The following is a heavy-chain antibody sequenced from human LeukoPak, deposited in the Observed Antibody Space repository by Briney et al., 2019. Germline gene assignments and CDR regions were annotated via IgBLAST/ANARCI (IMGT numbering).Heavy chain of an antibody. CDR3: ARASDKVRGHFDY. CDR2: IWYDGSNE. CDR1: GFTFSSNG. J-gene: IGHJ4*02. V-gene: IGHV3-33*01. Sequence: GKSLRLSCAASGFTFSSNGMHWVRQAPGNGLEWVAMIWYDGSNEYYADSVKGRFTISRDNSRNTLYLQMNSLGADDTAVYYCARASDKVRGHFDYWGQGTLVTVSS. D-gene: IGHD3-10*01.